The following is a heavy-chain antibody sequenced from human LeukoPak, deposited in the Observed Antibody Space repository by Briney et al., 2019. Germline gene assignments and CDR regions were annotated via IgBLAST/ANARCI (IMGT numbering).Heavy chain of an antibody. D-gene: IGHD6-13*01. CDR3: ARESSSWSNWFDP. V-gene: IGHV4-30-2*01. J-gene: IGHJ5*02. CDR2: IYLSGTT. CDR1: RGAISSRGYS. Sequence: PSQTLSLTRALSRGAISSRGYSWSWIRQPPGKGLEWIGYIYLSGTTYYNPSLKTRVTIAVDRSKNQFSLKLNPVTAADAAVYYCARESSSWSNWFDPWGQETLVTVSS.